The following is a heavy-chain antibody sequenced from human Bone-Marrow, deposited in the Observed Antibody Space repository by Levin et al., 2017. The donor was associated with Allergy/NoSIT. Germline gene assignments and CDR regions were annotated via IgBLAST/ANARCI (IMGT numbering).Heavy chain of an antibody. J-gene: IGHJ4*02. CDR1: GFTFSSYA. Sequence: GESLKISCAASGFTFSSYAMSWVRQAPGKGLEWVSAISGSGGSTYYADSVKGRFTISRDNSKNTLYLQMNSLRAEDTAVYYCAKARGERYCTGGVCYTGKTFDYWGQGTLVTVSS. CDR3: AKARGERYCTGGVCYTGKTFDY. CDR2: ISGSGGST. V-gene: IGHV3-23*01. D-gene: IGHD2-8*02.